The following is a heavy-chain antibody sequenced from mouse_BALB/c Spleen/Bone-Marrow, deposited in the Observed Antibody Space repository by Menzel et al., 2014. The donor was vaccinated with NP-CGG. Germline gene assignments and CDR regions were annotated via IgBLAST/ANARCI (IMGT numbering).Heavy chain of an antibody. CDR3: ARPQFISGRYYAMDY. V-gene: IGHV1-63*01. Sequence: QVQLQQSGAELVRPGTSVKISCEASGYAFTNYWLDWVKQSPGHGLEWIGDIYPGSGNTYFNEKFKGKATLTADKSSSTGYMHLSSLTSEDSAVYFCARPQFISGRYYAMDYWGQGTSVTVSS. J-gene: IGHJ4*01. CDR2: IYPGSGNT. CDR1: GYAFTNYW. D-gene: IGHD1-2*01.